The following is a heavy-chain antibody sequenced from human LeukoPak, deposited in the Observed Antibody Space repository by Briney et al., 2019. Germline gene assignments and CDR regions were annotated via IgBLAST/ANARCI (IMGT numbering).Heavy chain of an antibody. CDR1: GGSISSGGYS. Sequence: SQTLSLTCAVSGGSISSGGYSWSWIRQPPGKGLEWIGYIYHSGSTYYNPSLKSRVTISVDRSKNQFSLKLSSVTAADTAVYYCARVKRSGYEYYFDYWGQGTLVTVSS. V-gene: IGHV4-30-2*01. D-gene: IGHD5-12*01. J-gene: IGHJ4*02. CDR2: IYHSGST. CDR3: ARVKRSGYEYYFDY.